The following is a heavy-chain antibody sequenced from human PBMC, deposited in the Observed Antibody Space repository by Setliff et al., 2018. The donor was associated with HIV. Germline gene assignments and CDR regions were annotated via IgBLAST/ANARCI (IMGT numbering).Heavy chain of an antibody. CDR3: ARVSITYWYSIPTFYYYYMDV. CDR1: GGSFNGYS. CDR2: IYHTGST. Sequence: SETLSLTCAVYGGSFNGYSWTWTRQPPGKGLEWIGSIYHTGSTYYKPSLKSRVTISVDTSKNQFSLKLRSVTAADTAMYYCARVSITYWYSIPTFYYYYMDVWGKGAKVTVSS. D-gene: IGHD2-15*01. V-gene: IGHV4-34*01. J-gene: IGHJ6*03.